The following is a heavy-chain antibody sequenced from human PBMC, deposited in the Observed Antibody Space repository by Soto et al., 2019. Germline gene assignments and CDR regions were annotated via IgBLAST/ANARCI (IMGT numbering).Heavy chain of an antibody. Sequence: EVQLVESGGGLVQPGGSLRLSCAASGFTFSSYWMSWVRQAPGKGLEWVANIKQEGSEKYYVDSVKGRFTISRDNAKNSLYLQMSRLRAEGTAVYYCARRTTVTTSWSAFDIWGQGTMVTVSS. D-gene: IGHD4-17*01. J-gene: IGHJ3*02. CDR1: GFTFSSYW. V-gene: IGHV3-7*01. CDR3: ARRTTVTTSWSAFDI. CDR2: IKQEGSEK.